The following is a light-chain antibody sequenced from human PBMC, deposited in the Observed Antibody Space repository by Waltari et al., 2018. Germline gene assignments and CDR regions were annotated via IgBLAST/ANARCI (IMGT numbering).Light chain of an antibody. CDR3: QQSYSTPPT. V-gene: IGKV1-39*01. J-gene: IGKJ2*01. CDR1: QSISSY. CDR2: AAS. Sequence: DIQMTQSPSSLSASVGDRVTITCRASQSISSYLNWYQQKPGEAPNLLIYAASSLQSGVPSRFSGSGSGTDFTLTISSLQPEDFATYYCQQSYSTPPTFGQGTKLEIK.